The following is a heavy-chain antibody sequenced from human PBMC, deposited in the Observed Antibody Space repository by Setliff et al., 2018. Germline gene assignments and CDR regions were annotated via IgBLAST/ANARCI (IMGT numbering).Heavy chain of an antibody. CDR2: ISSGSNSI. CDR1: GFTFSIYS. J-gene: IGHJ6*03. D-gene: IGHD2-21*02. Sequence: QSGGSLRLSCAASGFTFSIYSINWVRQAPGKGLEWISYISSGSNSIYYADSVKGRFTISRDNARNSLYLQMDRLRPEDTAVYYCAKSGGDHCCPLYHHYYMDVWGTGTTVTVSS. V-gene: IGHV3-48*01. CDR3: AKSGGDHCCPLYHHYYMDV.